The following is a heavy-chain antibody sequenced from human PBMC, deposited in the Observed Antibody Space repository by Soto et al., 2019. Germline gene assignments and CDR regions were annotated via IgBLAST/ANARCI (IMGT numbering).Heavy chain of an antibody. CDR3: ATMEGRHPWAYTFHY. D-gene: IGHD3-10*01. CDR2: ISGGGNGP. J-gene: IGHJ4*02. CDR1: GFTFSAFA. V-gene: IGHV3-23*01. Sequence: EVQVLESGGGLVQPGGSLRLSCAATGFTFSAFAMSWVRQAPGKGLEWVSRISGGGNGPHYADSVKGRVTISRDNSKNTLQLQITSLRAEDTAVYYCATMEGRHPWAYTFHYWGQGTRVTVS.